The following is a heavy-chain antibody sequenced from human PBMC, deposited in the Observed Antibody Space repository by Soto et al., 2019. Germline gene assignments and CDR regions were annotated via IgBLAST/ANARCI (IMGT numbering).Heavy chain of an antibody. D-gene: IGHD2-2*01. J-gene: IGHJ5*02. V-gene: IGHV1-18*01. CDR2: ISAYNGNT. Sequence: ASVKVSCKDSGYTFTSYGIRWVRQAPGQGLEWMGWISAYNGNTNYAQKLQGRVTMTTDTSTSTAYMELRSLRSDDTAVYYCARSRVPAASNWFDPWGQGTLVTVSS. CDR3: ARSRVPAASNWFDP. CDR1: GYTFTSYG.